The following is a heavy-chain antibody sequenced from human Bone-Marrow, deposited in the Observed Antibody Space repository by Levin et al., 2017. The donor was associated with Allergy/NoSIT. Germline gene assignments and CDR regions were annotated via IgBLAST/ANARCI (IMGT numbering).Heavy chain of an antibody. D-gene: IGHD3-16*01. V-gene: IGHV3-11*01. J-gene: IGHJ6*02. CDR1: GFTFSDYY. Sequence: PGGSLRLSCAASGFTFSDYYMSWIRQAPGKGLEWISYISSGAITIYYADSVKGRFTVSRDDAKNSLYLQMDSLRAEDAAVYYCARDYYDNTRGMDVWGQGTTVTVSS. CDR3: ARDYYDNTRGMDV. CDR2: ISSGAITI.